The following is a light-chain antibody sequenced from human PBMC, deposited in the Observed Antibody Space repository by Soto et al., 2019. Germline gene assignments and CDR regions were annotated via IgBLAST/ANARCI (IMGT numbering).Light chain of an antibody. J-gene: IGLJ2*01. CDR2: LNSDGSH. CDR3: QTWGTGIVV. Sequence: QPVLTQSPSASASLGASVKLTCTLSSGHSNYAIAWHQQQPEKGPRYLMKLNSDGSHSKGDGIPDRFSGSSSGAERYLTISSLQSADEADYYCQTWGTGIVVFGGGTKVTVL. V-gene: IGLV4-69*01. CDR1: SGHSNYA.